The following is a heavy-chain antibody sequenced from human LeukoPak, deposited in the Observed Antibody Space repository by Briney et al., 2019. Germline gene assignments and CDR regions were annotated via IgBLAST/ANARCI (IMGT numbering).Heavy chain of an antibody. J-gene: IGHJ4*02. CDR3: AKDRRAQYYYDSSGYFDY. CDR2: ISGSGGST. Sequence: GGSLRLSCAASGFTFSSYAMSCVRQAPRKGLEWGSAISGSGGSTYYADSVKGRFTISRDNSKNRLYLQMNSLRAEDTAVYYCAKDRRAQYYYDSSGYFDYWGQGTLVTVSS. V-gene: IGHV3-23*01. CDR1: GFTFSSYA. D-gene: IGHD3-22*01.